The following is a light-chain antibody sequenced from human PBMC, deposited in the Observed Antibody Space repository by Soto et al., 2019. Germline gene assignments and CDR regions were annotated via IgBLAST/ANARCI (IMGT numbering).Light chain of an antibody. CDR1: QSVSAN. J-gene: IGKJ1*01. CDR3: QQYSNWPQT. Sequence: EIVMTQSPATLSVSPGERATLSCRASQSVSANLAWYHQKPGQAPRLLIYGASTRATGIPARFSGSGSGTEFTLTISSLQSEDFAVYYCQQYSNWPQTFGQGTKVEIK. V-gene: IGKV3-15*01. CDR2: GAS.